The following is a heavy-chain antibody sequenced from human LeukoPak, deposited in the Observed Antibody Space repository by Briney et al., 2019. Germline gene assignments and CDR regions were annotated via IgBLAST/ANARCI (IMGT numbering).Heavy chain of an antibody. Sequence: GGSLRLSCAASGFTFSSYSMNWVRQAPGKGLEWVSSISSSSSYIYYADSVKGRFTISRDNAKDSLYLQMNSLRAEDTAVYYCARDYDYVWGSYRQGTFDYWGQGTLVTVSS. CDR2: ISSSSSYI. D-gene: IGHD3-16*02. J-gene: IGHJ4*02. CDR1: GFTFSSYS. V-gene: IGHV3-21*01. CDR3: ARDYDYVWGSYRQGTFDY.